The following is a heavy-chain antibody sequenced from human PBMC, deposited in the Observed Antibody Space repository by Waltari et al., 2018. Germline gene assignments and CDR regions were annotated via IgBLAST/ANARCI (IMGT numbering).Heavy chain of an antibody. Sequence: GSLRLSCAASGFTFSSYWMSWFRQAPGKGLEWVATIRQDGSDKYYVDSVRGRFTISRDSAKSSLYLQMDSLRAGDTAKYYCARAAPQNCASTSCSLFDYWGQGSLVIVSS. CDR2: IRQDGSDK. D-gene: IGHD2-2*01. J-gene: IGHJ4*02. V-gene: IGHV3-7*04. CDR3: ARAAPQNCASTSCSLFDY. CDR1: GFTFSSYW.